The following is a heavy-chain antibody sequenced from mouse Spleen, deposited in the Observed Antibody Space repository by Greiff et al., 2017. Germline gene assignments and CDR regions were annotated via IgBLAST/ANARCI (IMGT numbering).Heavy chain of an antibody. V-gene: IGHV1-53*01. CDR2: INPSNGGT. D-gene: IGHD2-14*01. CDR1: GYTFTSYW. Sequence: QVQLQQSGTELVKPGASVKLSCKASGYTFTSYWMHWVKQRPGQGLEWIGNINPSNGGTNYNEKFKSKATLTVDKSSSTAYMQLSSLTSEDSAVYYCARDHYRYDGTWFAYWGQGTLVTVSA. CDR3: ARDHYRYDGTWFAY. J-gene: IGHJ3*01.